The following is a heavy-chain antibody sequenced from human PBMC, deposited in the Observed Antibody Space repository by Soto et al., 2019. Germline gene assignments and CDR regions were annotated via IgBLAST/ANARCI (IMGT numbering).Heavy chain of an antibody. CDR3: ARDLSYHDSSGYRNYGMDV. D-gene: IGHD3-22*01. Sequence: ASVKVSCKASGYTFTGYYMHWVRQAPGQGLEWMGWINPNSGGTNYAQKFQGWVTMTRDTSISTAYMELSRLRSDDTAVYYCARDLSYHDSSGYRNYGMDVWGQGTTVTVSS. CDR2: INPNSGGT. CDR1: GYTFTGYY. J-gene: IGHJ6*02. V-gene: IGHV1-2*04.